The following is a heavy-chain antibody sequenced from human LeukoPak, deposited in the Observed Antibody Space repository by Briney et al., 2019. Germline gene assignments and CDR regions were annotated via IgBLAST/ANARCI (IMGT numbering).Heavy chain of an antibody. CDR2: IYPGDSDT. CDR3: ARQEYSSSGSDAFDI. V-gene: IGHV5-51*01. J-gene: IGHJ3*02. CDR1: GYSFTSYW. D-gene: IGHD6-6*01. Sequence: GESLKISCKGSGYSFTSYWTGWVRQMPGKGLEWMGIIYPGDSDTRYSPSFQGQVTISADKSISTAYLQWSSLKASDTAMYYCARQEYSSSGSDAFDIWGQGTMVTVSS.